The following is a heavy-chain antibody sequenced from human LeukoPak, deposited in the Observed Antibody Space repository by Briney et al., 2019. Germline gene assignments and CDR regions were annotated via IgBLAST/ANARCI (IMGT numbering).Heavy chain of an antibody. D-gene: IGHD3-10*01. CDR2: IIPIFGTA. J-gene: IGHJ4*02. V-gene: IGHV1-69*05. CDR3: ASPLLTGYYGSGSYYNGFDY. CDR1: GGTFSSYA. Sequence: PVKVSCKASGGTFSSYAISWVRQAPGQGLEWMGGIIPIFGTANYAQKFQGRVTITTDESTSTAYMELSSLRSEDTALYYCASPLLTGYYGSGSYYNGFDYWGQGTLVTVSS.